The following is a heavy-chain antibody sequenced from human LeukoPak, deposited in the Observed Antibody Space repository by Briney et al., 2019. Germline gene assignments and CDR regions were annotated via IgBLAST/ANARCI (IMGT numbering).Heavy chain of an antibody. V-gene: IGHV4-59*01. Sequence: PSETLSLTCTVSGGSITGYYSSWIRQSPGKGLEWIGCAHSSGNTNYDSSLESRVTISVDTSKNQFSLRLKSVTAADTAVYYCARVFRGETTSAGPLVFDYWGQGILVTVSS. CDR3: ARVFRGETTSAGPLVFDY. CDR2: AHSSGNT. D-gene: IGHD2-21*01. J-gene: IGHJ4*02. CDR1: GGSITGYY.